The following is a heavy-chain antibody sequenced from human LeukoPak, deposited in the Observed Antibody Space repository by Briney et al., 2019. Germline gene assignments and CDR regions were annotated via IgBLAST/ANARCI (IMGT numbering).Heavy chain of an antibody. V-gene: IGHV1-2*02. J-gene: IGHJ4*02. D-gene: IGHD2-15*01. CDR3: ARGWYGGTRNFDY. Sequence: ASVKVSCKASGYTFTSYGISWVRQAPGQGLEWMGWINPNSGGTNYAQKFQGRVTMTRDTSISTAYMELSRLRSDDTAVYYCARGWYGGTRNFDYWGQGTLVTVSS. CDR2: INPNSGGT. CDR1: GYTFTSYG.